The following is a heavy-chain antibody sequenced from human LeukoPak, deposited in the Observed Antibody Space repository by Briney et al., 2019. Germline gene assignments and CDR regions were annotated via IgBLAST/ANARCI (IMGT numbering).Heavy chain of an antibody. CDR2: INPSGGST. Sequence: GASVKVSCKASGYTFTSYYMHWVRQAPGQGLEWMGIINPSGGSTSYAQKFQGRVTMTRDTSISTAYMELSRLRSDDTAVYYCARDRKSGDYWGQGTLVTVSS. D-gene: IGHD3-10*01. CDR1: GYTFTSYY. CDR3: ARDRKSGDY. V-gene: IGHV1-46*01. J-gene: IGHJ4*02.